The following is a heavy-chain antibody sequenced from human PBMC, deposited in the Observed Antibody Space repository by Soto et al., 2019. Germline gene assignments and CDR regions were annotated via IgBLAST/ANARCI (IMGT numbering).Heavy chain of an antibody. CDR1: GGTFSSYA. D-gene: IGHD3-16*01. CDR2: IIPIFGTA. V-gene: IGHV1-69*13. Sequence: GASVKVSCKASGGTFSSYAISWVRQAPGQGLEWMGGIIPIFGTANYAQKFQGRVTITADESTSTAYMELSSLRSEDTAVYYCARGGWGEGDSLSAYYYGMDVWGQGTTVTVSS. CDR3: ARGGWGEGDSLSAYYYGMDV. J-gene: IGHJ6*02.